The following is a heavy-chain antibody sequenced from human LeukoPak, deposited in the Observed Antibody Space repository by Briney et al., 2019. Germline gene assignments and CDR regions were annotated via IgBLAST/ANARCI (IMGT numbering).Heavy chain of an antibody. V-gene: IGHV4-38-2*02. D-gene: IGHD2-15*01. J-gene: IGHJ3*02. CDR1: GYSISSGYY. Sequence: SETLSLTCTVSGYSISSGYYWGWIRQPPGKGLEWIGSIYHSGSTYYNPSLKSRVTISVDTSKNQFSLKLSSVTAADTAVYYCARTIDIVVVVAGAFDIWGQGTMVTVSS. CDR3: ARTIDIVVVVAGAFDI. CDR2: IYHSGST.